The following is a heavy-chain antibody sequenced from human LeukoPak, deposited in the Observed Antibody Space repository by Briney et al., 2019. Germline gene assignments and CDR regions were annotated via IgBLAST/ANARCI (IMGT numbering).Heavy chain of an antibody. D-gene: IGHD3-10*01. CDR3: ARVGSNWFDP. Sequence: SETLSLTCAVYGGSFSGYYWSWIRQPPGKGLEWIGEINHSGSTNYNPSLKSRVTISVDTSKNQFSLKLSSVTAADTAVYYCARVGSNWFDPWGQGTLVTVSS. V-gene: IGHV4-34*01. CDR2: INHSGST. J-gene: IGHJ5*02. CDR1: GGSFSGYY.